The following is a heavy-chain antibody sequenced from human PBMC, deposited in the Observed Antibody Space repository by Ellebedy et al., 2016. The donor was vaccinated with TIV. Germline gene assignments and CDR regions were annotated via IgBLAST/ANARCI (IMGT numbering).Heavy chain of an antibody. V-gene: IGHV4-34*01. J-gene: IGHJ4*02. CDR1: GGSISSYY. CDR3: ASRALGYCSSTSCPIDY. Sequence: GSLRLSXTVSGGSISSYYWSWIRQPPGKGLEWIGEINHSGSTNYNPSLKSRVTISVDTSKNQFSLKLSSVTAADTAVYYCASRALGYCSSTSCPIDYWGQGTLVTVSS. CDR2: INHSGST. D-gene: IGHD2-2*01.